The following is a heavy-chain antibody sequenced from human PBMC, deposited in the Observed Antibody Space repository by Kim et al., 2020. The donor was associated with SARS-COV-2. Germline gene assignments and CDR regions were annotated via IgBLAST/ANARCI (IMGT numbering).Heavy chain of an antibody. CDR1: GDTFSIYF. CDR3: ARSWRIVVAGIDYYYGLDV. Sequence: SVKVSCKASGDTFSIYFISWVRQAPGQGLEWMGGINPIFGKVNYAQKFQGRVTITADESTNTAYMEVKELSSLRSEVTAVYYCARSWRIVVAGIDYYYGLDVWGQGTTVTVSS. CDR2: INPIFGKV. V-gene: IGHV1-69*13. J-gene: IGHJ6*02. D-gene: IGHD6-19*01.